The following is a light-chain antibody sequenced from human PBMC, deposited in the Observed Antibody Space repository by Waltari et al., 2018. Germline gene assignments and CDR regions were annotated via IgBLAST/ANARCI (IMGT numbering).Light chain of an antibody. V-gene: IGKV1-39*01. CDR3: QQSSTWT. CDR1: QTMSSD. J-gene: IGKJ1*01. CDR2: AVS. Sequence: DIQMTQSPSALPASVGDRVTISCRASQTMSSDLNWYQQKPGTAPKVLIYAVSNLQSGVPSRFSGSGSGTDFTLTISSLQPEDSATYYCQQSSTWTFGQGTKVEIK.